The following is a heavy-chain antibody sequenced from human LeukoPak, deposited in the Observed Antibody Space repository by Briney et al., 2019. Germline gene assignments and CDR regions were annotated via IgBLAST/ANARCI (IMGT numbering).Heavy chain of an antibody. CDR3: ARANYDYVWGSYRFDY. J-gene: IGHJ4*02. CDR2: IYYSGST. V-gene: IGHV4-31*03. D-gene: IGHD3-16*02. CDR1: GGSISSGGYY. Sequence: SETLSLTCTVSGGSISSGGYYWSWIRQHPGKGLEWIGYIYYSGSTYYNPSLKSRVTISVDTSKNQFSLKLSSVTAADTAVYYCARANYDYVWGSYRFDYWGQGTLVTVSS.